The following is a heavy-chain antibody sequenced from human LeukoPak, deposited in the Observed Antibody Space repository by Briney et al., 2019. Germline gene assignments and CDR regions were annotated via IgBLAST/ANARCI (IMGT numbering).Heavy chain of an antibody. V-gene: IGHV1-8*01. D-gene: IGHD3-22*01. CDR3: ARGMFDNSGHYYYFYYALDV. CDR1: GYTFTSHD. CDR2: MNPNSGHT. Sequence: ASVKVSCKASGYTFTSHDVNWLRQATGQGLEWLGWMNPNSGHTGFAQKFQGRVTMTRDTSTNTAYMELRGLRSEDTAVYFCARGMFDNSGHYYYFYYALDVWGQGTTVTVSS. J-gene: IGHJ6*02.